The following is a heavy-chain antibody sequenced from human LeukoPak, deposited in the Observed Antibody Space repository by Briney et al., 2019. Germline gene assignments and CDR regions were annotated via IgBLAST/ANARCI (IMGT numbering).Heavy chain of an antibody. CDR2: IYSGGST. CDR3: ARDPSSWYYYYMDV. Sequence: GGSLRLSCAASGFTVSSNYMSWVRQAPGKGLEWVSVIYSGGSTYYADSVKGRFTISRDNSKNTLYLQMNSLRAEDTAVYYCARDPSSWYYYYMDVWGKGTTVTVSS. D-gene: IGHD6-13*01. CDR1: GFTVSSNY. J-gene: IGHJ6*03. V-gene: IGHV3-53*01.